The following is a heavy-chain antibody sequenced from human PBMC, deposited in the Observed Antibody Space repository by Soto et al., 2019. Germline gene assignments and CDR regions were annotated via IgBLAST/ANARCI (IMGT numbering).Heavy chain of an antibody. CDR2: TYFRSKWYN. CDR1: GDSVSNTSAA. J-gene: IGHJ6*02. V-gene: IGHV6-1*01. CDR3: ARAKRQAYYYGMDV. Sequence: SQTLSLTCAISGDSVSNTSAAWIWVRQSPSRGLEWLGRTYFRSKWYNDYAVSLKSRITINPDTSKNQFSLQLNSVTPEDTAVYYCARAKRQAYYYGMDVWGQGTTVTVSS.